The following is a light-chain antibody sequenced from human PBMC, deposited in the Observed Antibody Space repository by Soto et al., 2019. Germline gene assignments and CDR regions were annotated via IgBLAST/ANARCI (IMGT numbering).Light chain of an antibody. V-gene: IGKV3-20*01. CDR1: QSISRSY. J-gene: IGKJ5*01. CDR3: QQYGSSPPIT. Sequence: EIVLTQSPGTLPLSPGERATLSCMASQSISRSYLAWYQQKPGQAPRLLIYAASSRATGIPDRFSGSGSGTDFTLTISRLEPEDSAVYYCQQYGSSPPITFGQGTRLEIK. CDR2: AAS.